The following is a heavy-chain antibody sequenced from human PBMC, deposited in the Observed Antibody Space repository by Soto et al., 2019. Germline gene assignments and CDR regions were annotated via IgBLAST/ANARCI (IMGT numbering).Heavy chain of an antibody. Sequence: GGSLRLSCAASGFTFSDYYMSWIRQAPGKGLEWVSYISSSSSYTNYADSVKGRFTISRDNAKNSLYLQMNSLRAEDTAVYYCARVHIVVVTATTENWFDPWGQGTLVTVSS. D-gene: IGHD2-21*02. CDR3: ARVHIVVVTATTENWFDP. CDR1: GFTFSDYY. V-gene: IGHV3-11*06. CDR2: ISSSSSYT. J-gene: IGHJ5*02.